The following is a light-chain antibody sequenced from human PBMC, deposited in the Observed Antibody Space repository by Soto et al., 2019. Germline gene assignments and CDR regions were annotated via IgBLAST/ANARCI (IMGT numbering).Light chain of an antibody. CDR1: QSISSS. V-gene: IGKV1-5*03. J-gene: IGKJ2*01. CDR2: RAS. CDR3: QQYNSYSQA. Sequence: DIQMTQSPSTLSTSVGDRVTITCRASQSISSSLAWYQQKPGKAPKLLIYRASSLESGVPSRFSGGGSGTEFTLTISSLQPDDFATYYCQQYNSYSQAFGQGTKLEIK.